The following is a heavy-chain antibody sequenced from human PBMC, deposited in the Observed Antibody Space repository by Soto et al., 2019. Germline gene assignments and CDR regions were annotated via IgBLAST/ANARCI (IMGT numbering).Heavy chain of an antibody. CDR3: ARSEGGFWGGYYLYYYYYGMDV. Sequence: SETLSLTCTVSGGSISSSSYYWGWIRQPPGKGLEWIGSIYYSGSTYYNPSLKSRVTISVDTSKNQFSLKLSSVTAADTAVYYCARSEGGFWGGYYLYYYYYGMDVWGQGTTVTVSS. V-gene: IGHV4-39*01. J-gene: IGHJ6*02. CDR1: GGSISSSSYY. CDR2: IYYSGST. D-gene: IGHD3-3*01.